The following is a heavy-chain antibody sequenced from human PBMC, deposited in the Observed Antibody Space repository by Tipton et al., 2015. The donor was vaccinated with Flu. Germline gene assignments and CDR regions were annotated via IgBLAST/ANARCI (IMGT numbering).Heavy chain of an antibody. Sequence: TLSLTCTVSGDSISSGVYYWSWIRQHPGKGLEWIGYIYYSATTYYNPSLKSRATILVDTSKNQFSLKLSSVTAADTAVYYCARGCRYCSGGRRDVMDVWRQGTTVTVSS. V-gene: IGHV4-31*03. J-gene: IGHJ6*02. CDR2: IYYSATT. CDR3: ARGCRYCSGGRRDVMDV. CDR1: GDSISSGVYY. D-gene: IGHD2-15*01.